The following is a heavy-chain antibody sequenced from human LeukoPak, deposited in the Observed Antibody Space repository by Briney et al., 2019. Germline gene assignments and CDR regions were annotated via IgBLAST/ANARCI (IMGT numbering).Heavy chain of an antibody. CDR2: MNPNSGNT. D-gene: IGHD1-26*01. V-gene: IGHV1-8*01. J-gene: IGHJ4*02. CDR3: ARSRISLNSGSYAY. CDR1: GYTFTSYD. Sequence: ASEKVSCKASGYTFTSYDINWVRQATGQGLEWMGWMNPNSGNTGYAQKFQGRVTMTRNTSISTAYMELSSLRSEDTAVYYCARSRISLNSGSYAYWGQGTLVTVSS.